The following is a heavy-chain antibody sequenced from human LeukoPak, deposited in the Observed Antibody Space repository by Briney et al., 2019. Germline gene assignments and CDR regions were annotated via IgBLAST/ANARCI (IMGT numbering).Heavy chain of an antibody. D-gene: IGHD6-13*01. CDR3: AAGYSSSWKYY. V-gene: IGHV4-59*01. CDR2: IYYSGST. Sequence: SETLSPTCTVSGGSISSYYWSWIRQPPGKGLEWIGYIYYSGSTNYNPSLKSRVTISVDTSKNQFSLKLSSVTAADTAVYYCAAGYSSSWKYYWGQGTLVTVSS. J-gene: IGHJ4*02. CDR1: GGSISSYY.